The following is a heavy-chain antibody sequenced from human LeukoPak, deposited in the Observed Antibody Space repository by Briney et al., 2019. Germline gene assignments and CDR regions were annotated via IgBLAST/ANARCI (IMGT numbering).Heavy chain of an antibody. CDR3: ASPYGSGNYYPPHYFNY. Sequence: GGSLRLSCAASGFTVSTNYMSWVRQAPGKGLECVSVLYSSGTAYYADSVKGRFTISRDNSKNTLYLQMNSLRAEDTAVYYCASPYGSGNYYPPHYFNYWGQGTLVTVSS. D-gene: IGHD3-10*01. CDR1: GFTVSTNY. CDR2: LYSSGTA. V-gene: IGHV3-53*01. J-gene: IGHJ4*02.